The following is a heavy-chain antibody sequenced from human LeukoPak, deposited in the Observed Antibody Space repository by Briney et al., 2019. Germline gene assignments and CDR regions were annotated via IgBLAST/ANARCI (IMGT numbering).Heavy chain of an antibody. CDR2: INTYSSDT. CDR1: GYTFRNYG. D-gene: IGHD6-13*01. V-gene: IGHV1-18*01. J-gene: IGHJ4*02. Sequence: ASMKVSCKVFGYTFRNYGISWVRQAPGQGLEWLGWINTYSSDTDYAQKVQDRVTMTTDTSTNTTYLELRSLSSDDTAVYYCAREAAVAGRGGEDFWGQGTLVTVSS. CDR3: AREAAVAGRGGEDF.